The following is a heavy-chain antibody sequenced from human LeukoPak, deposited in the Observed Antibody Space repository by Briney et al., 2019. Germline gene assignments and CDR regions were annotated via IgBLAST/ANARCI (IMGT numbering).Heavy chain of an antibody. J-gene: IGHJ5*01. CDR2: IWYGGTNK. D-gene: IGHD6-13*01. V-gene: IGHV3-33*06. CDR1: GFTFSSYG. Sequence: GGSLRLSCAASGFTFSSYGMHWVRQAPGKGLEWVADIWYGGTNKHYADSVRGRFTISRDNSKNTVYLQMNSLRAEDTAVYYCAKDESPYSSSWFDYWGQGTLVTVS. CDR3: AKDESPYSSSWFDY.